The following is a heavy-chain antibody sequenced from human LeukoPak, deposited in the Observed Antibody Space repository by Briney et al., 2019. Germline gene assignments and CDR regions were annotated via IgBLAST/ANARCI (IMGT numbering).Heavy chain of an antibody. CDR1: GFXFSRYS. Sequence: GGSLRLSCAASGFXFSRYSIHWVRQAPGKGLEYVSAISNNGGSTFYADSVNGRFTISRDNSKNTLYLQMGSLRTEDMAVYYCARTTIAAREADYWGQGTLVTVSS. CDR3: ARTTIAAREADY. CDR2: ISNNGGST. V-gene: IGHV3-64*02. D-gene: IGHD6-6*01. J-gene: IGHJ4*02.